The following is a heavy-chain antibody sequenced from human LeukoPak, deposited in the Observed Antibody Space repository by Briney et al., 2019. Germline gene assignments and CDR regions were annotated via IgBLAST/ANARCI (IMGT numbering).Heavy chain of an antibody. CDR2: IYYSGST. Sequence: SETLSLTCTVSGGSISSSSYYWGWIRQPPGKGLEWIGSIYYSGSTYYNPSLKSRVTISVDTSKNQFSLKLSSVTAADTAVYYCASYSSSWPYYYYYMDVWGKGTTVTVSS. V-gene: IGHV4-39*01. CDR3: ASYSSSWPYYYYYMDV. J-gene: IGHJ6*03. D-gene: IGHD6-13*01. CDR1: GGSISSSSYY.